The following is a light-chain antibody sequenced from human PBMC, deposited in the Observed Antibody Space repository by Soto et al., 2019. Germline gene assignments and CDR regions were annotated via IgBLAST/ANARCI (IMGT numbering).Light chain of an antibody. J-gene: IGLJ2*01. CDR1: SSDIGTYNL. CDR2: EAT. CDR3: CSYAGGSSVV. V-gene: IGLV2-23*01. Sequence: QSALTQPASVSGSPGQSITISCTGTSSDIGTYNLVSWYQHHPGKAPKPMIYEATKRPSGVSDRFSGSKSGNTASLTISGLQAEDEADYFCCSYAGGSSVVFGGGTKLTVL.